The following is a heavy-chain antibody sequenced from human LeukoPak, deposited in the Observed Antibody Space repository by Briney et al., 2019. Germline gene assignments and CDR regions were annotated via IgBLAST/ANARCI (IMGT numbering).Heavy chain of an antibody. D-gene: IGHD5-24*01. CDR3: ARGVDLGY. J-gene: IGHJ4*02. CDR1: GYAFTNYD. Sequence: ASVKVSCKASGYAFTNYDINWVRQATGQGLEWMGWMNPKRGNTGYAQKFQGRVIMTRNTSINTAYLELSNLGSADTAVYFCARGVDLGYWGQGTLVTVSS. CDR2: MNPKRGNT. V-gene: IGHV1-8*01.